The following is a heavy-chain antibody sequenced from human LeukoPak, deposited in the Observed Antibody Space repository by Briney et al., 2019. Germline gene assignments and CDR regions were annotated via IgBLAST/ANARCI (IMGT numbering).Heavy chain of an antibody. V-gene: IGHV4-59*01. CDR1: GGSISSYY. J-gene: IGHJ4*02. D-gene: IGHD4-17*01. Sequence: PSETLSLTCTVSGGSISSYYWSWIRQPPGKGLEWIGYIYYSGSTNYNPSLKSRVTISADTSKNQFSLKLSSVTAADTAVYYCARDPYGDYFDYWGQGTLVTVSS. CDR2: IYYSGST. CDR3: ARDPYGDYFDY.